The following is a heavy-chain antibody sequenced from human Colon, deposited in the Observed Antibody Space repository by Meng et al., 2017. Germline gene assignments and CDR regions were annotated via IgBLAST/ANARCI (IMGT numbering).Heavy chain of an antibody. CDR3: ARGVDWAKSGNF. Sequence: GAGLLKPSATLSLPCAVYGGSFSDYYLTWIRQPPGKGLEWVGEIHPSGSTYYSPSLQSRVTITLDTSKNQFSLTLSSMTAADTAVYYCARGVDWAKSGNFWGQGTLVTVSS. V-gene: IGHV4-34*01. J-gene: IGHJ4*02. CDR1: GGSFSDYY. CDR2: IHPSGST. D-gene: IGHD3-9*01.